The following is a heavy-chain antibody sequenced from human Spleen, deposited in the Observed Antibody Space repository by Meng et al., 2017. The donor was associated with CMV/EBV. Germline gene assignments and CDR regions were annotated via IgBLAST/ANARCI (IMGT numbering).Heavy chain of an antibody. V-gene: IGHV3-74*01. J-gene: IGHJ5*02. CDR3: VRGAVVPGTIFHWFDP. CDR2: INNDGSSI. Sequence: GESLKISCAASGFTFNTYWMHWVRQAPGKGLVWVARINNDGSSISYADFAEGRFTIYRDNTKNTLHLQMKNLRVDDTAIYYCVRGAVVPGTIFHWFDPWGQGTLVPSPQ. CDR1: GFTFNTYW. D-gene: IGHD2-21*01.